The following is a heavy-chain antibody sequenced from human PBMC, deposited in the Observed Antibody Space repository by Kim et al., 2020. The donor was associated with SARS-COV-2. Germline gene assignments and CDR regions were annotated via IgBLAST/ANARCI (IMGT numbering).Heavy chain of an antibody. D-gene: IGHD6-13*01. CDR2: ISSSSSYT. Sequence: GGSLRLSCAASGFTFSDYYMSWIRQAPGKGLEWVSYISSSSSYTNYADSVKGRFTISRDNAKNSLYLQMNSLRAEDTTVYYCARDRPRHSSSYYYYGMDVWGQGTTVTVSS. CDR3: ARDRPRHSSSYYYYGMDV. CDR1: GFTFSDYY. J-gene: IGHJ6*02. V-gene: IGHV3-11*05.